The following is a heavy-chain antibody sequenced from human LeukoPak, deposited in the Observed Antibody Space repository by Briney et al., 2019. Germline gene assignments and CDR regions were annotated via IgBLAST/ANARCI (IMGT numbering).Heavy chain of an antibody. CDR1: GDSISTYH. J-gene: IGHJ4*02. CDR2: MQSTGNS. CDR3: ARDKQHSYGRYFDH. D-gene: IGHD5-18*01. V-gene: IGHV4-59*01. Sequence: PSETVSLTCGVSGDSISTYHWNWIRKSPGKGLEWIGYMQSTGNSKYNPSLRSRVTIFVGTSKSQVALILSSVTAADTAVYYCARDKQHSYGRYFDHWGQGALVTVSS.